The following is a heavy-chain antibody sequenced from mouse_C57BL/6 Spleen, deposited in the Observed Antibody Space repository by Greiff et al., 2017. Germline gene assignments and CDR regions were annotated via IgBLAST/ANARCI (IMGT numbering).Heavy chain of an antibody. D-gene: IGHD2-5*01. CDR1: GYSFTDYN. CDR3: ARGETYYSNYEFAY. V-gene: IGHV1-39*01. Sequence: QLVESGPELVKPGASVKISCKASGYSFTDYNMNWVKQSNGKSLEWIGVINPNYGTTSYNQKFKGKATLTVDQSSSTAYMQLNSLTSEDSAVYYCARGETYYSNYEFAYWGQGTLVTVSA. J-gene: IGHJ3*01. CDR2: INPNYGTT.